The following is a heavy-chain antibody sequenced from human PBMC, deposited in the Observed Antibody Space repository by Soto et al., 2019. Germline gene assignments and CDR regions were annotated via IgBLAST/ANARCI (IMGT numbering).Heavy chain of an antibody. Sequence: QVQLQESGPGLVKPSGTLSLTCAVSSGSVTSSNWWTWVRQPPGKGLEWIGEIYPSGSTNYNPSLTSRVTISLDKSTNQFYLNLRSVTAADTAVYYCARGITIFEVVREWGQGTLVTVSS. CDR1: SGSVTSSNW. D-gene: IGHD3-3*01. CDR2: IYPSGST. CDR3: ARGITIFEVVRE. V-gene: IGHV4-4*02. J-gene: IGHJ4*02.